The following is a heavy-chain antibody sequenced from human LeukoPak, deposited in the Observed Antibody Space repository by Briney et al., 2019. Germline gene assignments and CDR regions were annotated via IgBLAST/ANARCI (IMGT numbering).Heavy chain of an antibody. CDR3: ARDFRKYCSSTSCYVY. V-gene: IGHV3-48*03. Sequence: GGSLRLSCAASGFTFSSYEMNWVRQAPGKGLEWVSYISSSGSTIYYADSVKGRFTISRDNDKNSLYLQMNSLRAEDTAVYYCARDFRKYCSSTSCYVYWGQGTLVTVSS. CDR1: GFTFSSYE. D-gene: IGHD2-2*01. CDR2: ISSSGSTI. J-gene: IGHJ4*02.